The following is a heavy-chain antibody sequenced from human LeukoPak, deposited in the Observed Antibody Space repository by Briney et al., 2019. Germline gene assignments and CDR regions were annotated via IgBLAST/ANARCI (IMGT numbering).Heavy chain of an antibody. V-gene: IGHV5-51*01. CDR1: GYRFTSYW. Sequence: PGESLKISCKGSGYRFTSYWIGWVRQMPGKGLEWMGTIYPSDSDSKYSPSFQGQVTISVDKSTSTAYLQWSSLKASDTAMYYCARQDCRNGYCYSDWYFDLWGRGTLVTVSS. CDR2: IYPSDSDS. J-gene: IGHJ2*01. CDR3: ARQDCRNGYCYSDWYFDL. D-gene: IGHD3-3*01.